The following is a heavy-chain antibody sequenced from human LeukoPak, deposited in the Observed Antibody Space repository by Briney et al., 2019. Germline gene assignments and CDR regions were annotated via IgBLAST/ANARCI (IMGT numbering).Heavy chain of an antibody. CDR1: SGSISSYY. Sequence: SETLSLTCTVSSGSISSYYWSWIRQPPGKGLEWIGYIYYSGSTTYNPSLKSRVTISVDKSKNQFSLKLSSVTAADTAVYYCARDLYCSSTSCPFDIWGQGTMVTVSS. J-gene: IGHJ3*02. D-gene: IGHD2-2*01. CDR3: ARDLYCSSTSCPFDI. CDR2: IYYSGST. V-gene: IGHV4-59*12.